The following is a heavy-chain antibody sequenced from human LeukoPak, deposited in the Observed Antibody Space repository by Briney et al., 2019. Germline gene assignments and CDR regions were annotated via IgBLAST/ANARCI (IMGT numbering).Heavy chain of an antibody. CDR1: GGSISSGGYS. Sequence: SETLSLTCTVSGGSISSGGYSWSWIRQHPGKGLEWIGYIYYSGSTYYNPSLKSRVTISVDTSKNQFSLKLSSVTAADTAGYYWGRGYGSGSYYNWFDPWGQGTLVTVSS. V-gene: IGHV4-31*03. D-gene: IGHD3-10*01. CDR3: GRGYGSGSYYNWFDP. CDR2: IYYSGST. J-gene: IGHJ5*02.